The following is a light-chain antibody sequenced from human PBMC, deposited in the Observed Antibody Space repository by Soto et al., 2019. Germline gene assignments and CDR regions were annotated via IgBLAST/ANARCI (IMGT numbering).Light chain of an antibody. CDR3: QYQGS. J-gene: IGKJ4*01. CDR1: QSVSRRY. V-gene: IGKV3-20*01. CDR2: DVS. Sequence: IVLTQSPDTLSLSPEQRATLSCRASQSVSRRYLAWYQQKPGQAPMLLIYDVSERASDIPDRFSGSGSGTDFTLTINRLVPEDVAVYYCQYQGSFGGGTKVEIK.